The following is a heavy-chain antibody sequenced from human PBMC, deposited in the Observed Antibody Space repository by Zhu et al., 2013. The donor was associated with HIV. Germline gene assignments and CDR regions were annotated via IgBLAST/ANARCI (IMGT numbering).Heavy chain of an antibody. V-gene: IGHV1-18*01. CDR2: ISPKNGDT. CDR1: GYTLSNFY. J-gene: IGHJ5*02. D-gene: IGHD4-4*01. CDR3: ATSDEYSTSEGWGWFDP. Sequence: QVQLVQSGADVKRPGASVNVSCKATGYTLSNFYIHWVRQAPGQGLEWMGWISPKNGDTNYAQNFQGKVTMTTDTSTSTAYMELMNLTSDDTAVYYCATSDEYSTSEGWGWFDPWGQGTLVIVSS.